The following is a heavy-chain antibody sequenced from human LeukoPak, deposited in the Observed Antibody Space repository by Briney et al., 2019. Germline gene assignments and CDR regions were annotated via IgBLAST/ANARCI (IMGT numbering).Heavy chain of an antibody. J-gene: IGHJ4*02. D-gene: IGHD5-24*01. CDR1: GFTFSSYW. Sequence: QPGGSLILSCVASGFTFSSYWMHWVRQAPGKGLVWVSRINSDGSRTSYADSVKGRFTISRDNSKNTLYLQMNSLRTEDTAVYYCARDIGGDGYSHFDYWGQGTLVTVSP. V-gene: IGHV3-74*01. CDR3: ARDIGGDGYSHFDY. CDR2: INSDGSRT.